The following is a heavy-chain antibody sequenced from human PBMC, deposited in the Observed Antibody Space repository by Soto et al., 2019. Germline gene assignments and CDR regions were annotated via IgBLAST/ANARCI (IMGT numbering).Heavy chain of an antibody. Sequence: EVPLLESGGGLVQPGGSLRLSCAASGFTFSSYAMSWVRQAPGKGLEWVSAISGSGGSTYYADSVKGRFTISRDNSKNTLYLQMNSLRAEDTAVYYCALYGSGSPLHWFDPWGQGTLVTVSS. CDR3: ALYGSGSPLHWFDP. CDR2: ISGSGGST. J-gene: IGHJ5*02. CDR1: GFTFSSYA. V-gene: IGHV3-23*01. D-gene: IGHD3-10*01.